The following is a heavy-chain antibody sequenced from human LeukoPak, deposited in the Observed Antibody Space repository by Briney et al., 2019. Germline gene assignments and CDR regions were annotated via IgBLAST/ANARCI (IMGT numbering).Heavy chain of an antibody. Sequence: ASVKVSCKASGYTFTGYYMHWVRQAPGQGLEWMGWINPNSGGTNYAQKFQGRVTMTRDTSISTAYMELSRLRSDDTAVYYCARARGDTDYFDYWGQGTLVTVSS. CDR2: INPNSGGT. CDR3: ARARGDTDYFDY. V-gene: IGHV1-2*02. D-gene: IGHD4-17*01. J-gene: IGHJ4*02. CDR1: GYTFTGYY.